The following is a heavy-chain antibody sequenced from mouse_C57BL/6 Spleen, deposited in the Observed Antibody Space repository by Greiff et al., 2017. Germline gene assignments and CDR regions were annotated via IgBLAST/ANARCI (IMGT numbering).Heavy chain of an antibody. D-gene: IGHD1-1*01. CDR2: IHPSDSDT. J-gene: IGHJ4*01. V-gene: IGHV1-74*01. CDR3: AIYYYGSSHYAMDY. CDR1: GYTFTSYW. Sequence: QVQLQQPGAELVKPGASVKVSCKASGYTFTSYWMHWVKQRPGQGLEWIGRIHPSDSDTNYNQKFKGKATLTAVKSSSTAYMQLSSLTSEDSAVYYCAIYYYGSSHYAMDYWGQGTSVTVSS.